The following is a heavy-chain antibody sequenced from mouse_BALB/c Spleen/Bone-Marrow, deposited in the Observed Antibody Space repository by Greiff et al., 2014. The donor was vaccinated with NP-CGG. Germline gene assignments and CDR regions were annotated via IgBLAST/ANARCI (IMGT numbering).Heavy chain of an antibody. D-gene: IGHD1-1*01. CDR2: IWSGGNT. Sequence: VKLMESGPGLVQPSQSLSITCTVSGLSLTDYGVHWVRQSPGKGLKWLGVIWSGGNTDYNAAFISRLSISKDNSKSQVFFKMNSLQANDTAIYYCARKSYYYGKGAMDYWGQGTSVTVPS. V-gene: IGHV2-2*02. CDR1: GLSLTDYG. J-gene: IGHJ4*01. CDR3: ARKSYYYGKGAMDY.